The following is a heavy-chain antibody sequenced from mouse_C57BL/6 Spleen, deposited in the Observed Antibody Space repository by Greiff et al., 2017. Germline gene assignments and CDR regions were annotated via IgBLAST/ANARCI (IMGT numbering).Heavy chain of an antibody. V-gene: IGHV1-50*01. CDR1: GYTFTSYW. Sequence: QVQLQQSGAELVKPGASVKLSCKASGYTFTSYWMQWVKQRPGQGLEWIGEIDPSDSYTNYNQKFKGKATLTVDTSSSTAYMQLSSLTSEDSAVYYCARRPLEAAMDYWGQGTSVTVSS. J-gene: IGHJ4*01. CDR3: ARRPLEAAMDY. CDR2: IDPSDSYT.